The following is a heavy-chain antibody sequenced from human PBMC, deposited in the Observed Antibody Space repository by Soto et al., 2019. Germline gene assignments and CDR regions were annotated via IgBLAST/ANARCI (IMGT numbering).Heavy chain of an antibody. CDR3: ARAAMVRGVPYGMDV. Sequence: ASVKVSCQASGYTFTGYYMHWVRQTPGQGLEWMGWINPNSGGTNYAQKFQGWVTMTRDTSISTAYMELSRLRSDDTAVYYCARAAMVRGVPYGMDVWGQGTTVTVSS. V-gene: IGHV1-2*04. D-gene: IGHD3-10*01. CDR2: INPNSGGT. CDR1: GYTFTGYY. J-gene: IGHJ6*02.